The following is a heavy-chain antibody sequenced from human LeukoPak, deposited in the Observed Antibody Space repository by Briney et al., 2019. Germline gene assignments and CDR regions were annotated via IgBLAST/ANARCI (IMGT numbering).Heavy chain of an antibody. V-gene: IGHV4-34*01. J-gene: IGHJ4*02. D-gene: IGHD3-10*01. CDR1: GGSFSGYY. CDR2: INHSGST. CDR3: ARVQWFGELFSFDY. Sequence: KASETLSLTCAVYGGSFSGYYWSWIRQPPGKGLEWIGEINHSGSTNYNPSLKSRVTISVDTSKNQFSLKLSSVTAADTAVYYCARVQWFGELFSFDYWGQGTLVTVSS.